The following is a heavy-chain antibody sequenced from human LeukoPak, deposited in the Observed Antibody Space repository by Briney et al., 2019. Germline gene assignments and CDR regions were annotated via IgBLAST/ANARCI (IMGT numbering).Heavy chain of an antibody. J-gene: IGHJ4*02. CDR2: ISYDGSNE. D-gene: IGHD3-9*01. CDR3: ARGSRPFDILTGSYMNDY. CDR1: GFTFSSYV. V-gene: IGHV3-30*04. Sequence: GGSLRLSCAASGFTFSSYVMHWVRQAPGKGLEWVAIISYDGSNEYYANSVKGRFTISRDNAKNSLYLQMNSLRAEDTAVYFCARGSRPFDILTGSYMNDYWGQGTLVTVSP.